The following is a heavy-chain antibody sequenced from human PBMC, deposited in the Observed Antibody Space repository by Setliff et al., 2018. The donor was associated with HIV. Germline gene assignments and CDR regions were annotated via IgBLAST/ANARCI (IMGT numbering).Heavy chain of an antibody. Sequence: GGSLRLSCAASGFSFNNYVMHWVRHAPGKGLEWVAVISYDGSDIYYADSVKGRFTISRENSKNTLYLQMNSLRPEDTAVYYCARSPGVFDYWGQGTPVTVSS. D-gene: IGHD3-3*01. CDR1: GFSFNNYV. V-gene: IGHV3-30*04. J-gene: IGHJ4*02. CDR3: ARSPGVFDY. CDR2: ISYDGSDI.